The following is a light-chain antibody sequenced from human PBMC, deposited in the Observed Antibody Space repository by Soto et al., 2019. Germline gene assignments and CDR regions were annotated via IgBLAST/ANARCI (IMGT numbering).Light chain of an antibody. CDR1: QSVSRN. CDR2: GAS. Sequence: EIVMTQSPATLSVSPGERATLSCRASQSVSRNLAWYQQKTGQAPRLLIYGASTRATGIPARFSGSESGTEFTLTISSLQSEDFAVYYCQHYNNWPPLTFGGGTKVEIK. CDR3: QHYNNWPPLT. V-gene: IGKV3-15*01. J-gene: IGKJ4*01.